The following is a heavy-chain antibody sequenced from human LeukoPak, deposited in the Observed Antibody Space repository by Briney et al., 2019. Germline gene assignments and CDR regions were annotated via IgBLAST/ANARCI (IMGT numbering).Heavy chain of an antibody. CDR2: VYYSGSP. CDR1: STYYY. Sequence: SETLSLTCTVSSTYYYVSCIRQSPGKGLEWIGCVYYSGSPDYNPSRKSRVTIAVDAPNNKLSLKLTSVTAEATAVYYCAKGSYSFDYWGQGTQVTVSS. CDR3: AKGSYSFDY. D-gene: IGHD1-26*01. J-gene: IGHJ4*02. V-gene: IGHV4-59*01.